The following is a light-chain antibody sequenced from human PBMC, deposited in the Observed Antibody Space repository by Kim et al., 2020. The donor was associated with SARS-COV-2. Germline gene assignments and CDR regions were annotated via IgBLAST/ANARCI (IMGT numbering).Light chain of an antibody. CDR3: SSYTSSNTLV. Sequence: GQSITISFTGTNSDVGGYNFVSWYQQHPGKVPKLILYDVINRPSGISPRFSGSKSGNTASLTISGLQADDEADYYCSSYTSSNTLVFGTGTKVTVL. V-gene: IGLV2-14*03. J-gene: IGLJ1*01. CDR1: NSDVGGYNF. CDR2: DVI.